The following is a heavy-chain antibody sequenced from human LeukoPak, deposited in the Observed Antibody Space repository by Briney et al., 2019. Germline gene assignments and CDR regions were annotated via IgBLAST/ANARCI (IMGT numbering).Heavy chain of an antibody. Sequence: GGSLRLSCAASGFTFSSYWMSWVRQAPGKGLEWVANIKQDGREKYYVDSVKGRFTISRDNAKNSLYLQMNSLRAEDTAVYYCASQPSLAYYFDYWGQGTLVAVSS. CDR2: IKQDGREK. CDR3: ASQPSLAYYFDY. CDR1: GFTFSSYW. V-gene: IGHV3-7*01. J-gene: IGHJ4*02.